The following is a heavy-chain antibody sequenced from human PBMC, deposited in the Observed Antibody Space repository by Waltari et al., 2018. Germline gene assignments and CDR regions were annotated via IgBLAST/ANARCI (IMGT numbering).Heavy chain of an antibody. D-gene: IGHD3-10*01. CDR1: GFTVSSNY. V-gene: IGHV3-13*01. CDR2: IGTAGDT. CDR3: ARAFTYYYGSGSLGFDY. Sequence: EVQLVESGGGLIQPGGSLRLSCAASGFTVSSNYMSWVRQAPGKGLEWVSAIGTAGDTYYPGSVKGRFTISRENAKNSLYLQMNSLRAEDTAVYYCARAFTYYYGSGSLGFDYWGQGTLVTVSS. J-gene: IGHJ4*02.